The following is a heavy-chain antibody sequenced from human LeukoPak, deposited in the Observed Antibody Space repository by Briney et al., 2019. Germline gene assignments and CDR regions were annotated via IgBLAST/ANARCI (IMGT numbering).Heavy chain of an antibody. J-gene: IGHJ6*02. D-gene: IGHD6-13*01. CDR2: IDHSGST. CDR3: ARCRSGGYSSSWYPYYYYGMDV. V-gene: IGHV4-34*01. CDR1: GGSFSGYY. Sequence: SETLSLTCAVYGGSFSGYYWSWIRQPPGKGLEWIGEIDHSGSTNYNPSLKSRVTISVDTSKNQFSLKLSSVTAADTAVYYCARCRSGGYSSSWYPYYYYGMDVWGQGTTVTVSS.